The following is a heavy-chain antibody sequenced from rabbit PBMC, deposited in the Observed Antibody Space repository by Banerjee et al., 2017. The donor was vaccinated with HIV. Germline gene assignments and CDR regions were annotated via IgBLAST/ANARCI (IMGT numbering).Heavy chain of an antibody. CDR3: ARAGYGGDGWNFNL. V-gene: IGHV1S40*01. J-gene: IGHJ4*01. CDR1: GFDLSSYYY. D-gene: IGHD4-2*01. Sequence: QSLVESGGGLVQPEGSLALTCTASGFDLSSYYYMCWVRQAPGKGLELIACIYTSSGSTWYASWVNGRFTISKTSSTTVTLQMTSLTAADTATYFCARAGYGGDGWNFNLWGQGTLVTVS. CDR2: IYTSSGST.